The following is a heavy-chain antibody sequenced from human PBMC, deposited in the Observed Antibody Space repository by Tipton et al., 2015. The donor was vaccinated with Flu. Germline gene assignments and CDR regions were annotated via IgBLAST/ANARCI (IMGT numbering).Heavy chain of an antibody. Sequence: GSLRLSCVVSGLTFSSYSMNWVRQALGKGLERVAAISSSGDYMNYADSVKGRFTIFRDNSRNSLFLQMNSLNADDTAVYYCASRVDHWGRGTLVTVSS. CDR1: GLTFSSYS. V-gene: IGHV3-21*01. D-gene: IGHD5-24*01. J-gene: IGHJ5*02. CDR2: ISSSGDYM. CDR3: ASRVDH.